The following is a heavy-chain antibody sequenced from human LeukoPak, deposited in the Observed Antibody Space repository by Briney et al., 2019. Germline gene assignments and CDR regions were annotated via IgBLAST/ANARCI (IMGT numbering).Heavy chain of an antibody. CDR1: GFTVSSNY. V-gene: IGHV3-53*01. J-gene: IGHJ6*02. D-gene: IGHD6-13*01. CDR2: IYDSGTT. CDR3: AKRLAAASGFDYYYGMDV. Sequence: GGSLRLSCAASGFTVSSNYMSWVRQAPEKGLEWVSIIYDSGTTYYADSVKGRFTISRDNSKNTLYLQMNSLRAEDTAVYYCAKRLAAASGFDYYYGMDVWGQGTTVTVSS.